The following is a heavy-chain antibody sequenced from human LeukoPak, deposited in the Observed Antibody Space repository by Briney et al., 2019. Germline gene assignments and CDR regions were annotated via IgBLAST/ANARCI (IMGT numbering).Heavy chain of an antibody. Sequence: GGSLRLSCAASGFTVSSNYMSWVRQAPGKGLEWVSVIYSGGSTYYADSVKGRFTISRDNSKNTLDLQMNSLRAEDTAEYYCAKASGNYPLYSYAMDVWGQGTTVTVFS. V-gene: IGHV3-53*01. J-gene: IGHJ6*02. CDR1: GFTVSSNY. CDR2: IYSGGST. CDR3: AKASGNYPLYSYAMDV. D-gene: IGHD1-26*01.